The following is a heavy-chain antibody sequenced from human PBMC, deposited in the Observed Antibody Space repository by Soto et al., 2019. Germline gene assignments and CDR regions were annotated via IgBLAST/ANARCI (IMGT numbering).Heavy chain of an antibody. CDR1: GGSISSGDYY. Sequence: QVQLQESGPGLVKPSQTLSLTCTVSGGSISSGDYYWSWIRQPPGKGLAWIGYINYSGSTYYNPSLKNQITISVDPSKNQFSLKLSSVTAVDTAVYYCAGLQSMRLSGLDPWGQGTLVTVSS. V-gene: IGHV4-30-4*01. CDR2: INYSGST. CDR3: AGLQSMRLSGLDP. D-gene: IGHD3-16*02. J-gene: IGHJ5*02.